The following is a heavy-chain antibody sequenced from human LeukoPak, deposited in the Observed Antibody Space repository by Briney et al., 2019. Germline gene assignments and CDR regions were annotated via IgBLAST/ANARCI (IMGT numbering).Heavy chain of an antibody. V-gene: IGHV4-59*01. D-gene: IGHD3-3*01. CDR2: IYYSGST. CDR3: ARDVGPAIFGVVTIGGGFDY. CDR1: GGSISSYY. J-gene: IGHJ4*02. Sequence: SETLSLTCTVSGGSISSYYWSWIRQPPGKGLEWIGYIYYSGSTNYSPSLKSRVTISVDTSKNQFSLKLSSVTAADTAVYYCARDVGPAIFGVVTIGGGFDYWGQGTLVTVSS.